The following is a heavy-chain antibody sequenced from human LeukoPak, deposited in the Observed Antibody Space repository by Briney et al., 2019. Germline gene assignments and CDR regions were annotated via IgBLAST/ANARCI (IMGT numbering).Heavy chain of an antibody. CDR2: MKPDSGAT. V-gene: IGHV1-8*03. D-gene: IGHD2-21*02. J-gene: IGHJ4*02. Sequence: ASVKVSCKASGYTFTSYDINWVRQATGQGLEWMGWMKPDSGATGYAPRFQGRVTITRNMSISTAYMEMSSLRSDDTAVYYCVRGGLHCRGTDCYSTGLFDSWGRGTLVIVSS. CDR3: VRGGLHCRGTDCYSTGLFDS. CDR1: GYTFTSYD.